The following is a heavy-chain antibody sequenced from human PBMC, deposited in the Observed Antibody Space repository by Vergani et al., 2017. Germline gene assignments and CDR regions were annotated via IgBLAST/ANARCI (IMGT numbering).Heavy chain of an antibody. V-gene: IGHV4-4*07. CDR1: GGSISPYY. CDR3: ARECSSSVGFLAY. D-gene: IGHD6-6*01. Sequence: QVQLQESGPGLVKPSETLSLTCIVSGGSISPYYWSWIREPAGKGLEWIGRIYTSESTNYNPSLKSRVTMSVDTSKNQFSMKLSAVTAADTAVYYCARECSSSVGFLAYWGQGTLVTVSS. CDR2: IYTSEST. J-gene: IGHJ4*02.